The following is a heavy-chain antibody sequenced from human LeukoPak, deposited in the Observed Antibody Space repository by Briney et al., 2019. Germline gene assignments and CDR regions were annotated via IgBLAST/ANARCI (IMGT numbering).Heavy chain of an antibody. CDR3: AKHLGAAAGPTDCYYYMDV. J-gene: IGHJ6*03. CDR2: ISGSGGST. V-gene: IGHV3-23*01. CDR1: GFTFSSYA. D-gene: IGHD6-13*01. Sequence: PGGSLRLSCAASGFTFSSYAMSWVRQAPGKGLEWVSAISGSGGSTYYADSVKGRFTISRDNSKNTLYLQMNSLRAEDTAVYYCAKHLGAAAGPTDCYYYMDVWGKGTTVTVSS.